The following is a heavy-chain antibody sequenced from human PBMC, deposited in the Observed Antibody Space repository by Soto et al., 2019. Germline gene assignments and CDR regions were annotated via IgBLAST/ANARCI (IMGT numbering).Heavy chain of an antibody. V-gene: IGHV1-46*03. J-gene: IGHJ3*02. Sequence: ASVKVSCKASGYTFTSYYMHWVRQAPGQGLEWMGIINPSGGSTSYAQKFQGRVTMTRDTSTSTVYMELSSLRSEDTAVYYCARNEYDSSGYYSKGDAFDIWGQGTMVTVSS. CDR1: GYTFTSYY. D-gene: IGHD3-22*01. CDR2: INPSGGST. CDR3: ARNEYDSSGYYSKGDAFDI.